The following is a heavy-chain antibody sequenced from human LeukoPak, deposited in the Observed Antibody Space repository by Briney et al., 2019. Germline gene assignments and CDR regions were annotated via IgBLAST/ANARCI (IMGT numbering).Heavy chain of an antibody. CDR2: IVVGSGNT. CDR1: GFTFTSSA. V-gene: IGHV1-58*01. J-gene: IGHJ4*02. D-gene: IGHD6-19*01. CDR3: ARDREAVAGTFDY. Sequence: SVKVSCKASGFTFTSSAVQWVRQARGQRLEWIGWIVVGSGNTNYAQKLQGRVTMTTDTSTSTAYMELRSLRSDDTAVYYCARDREAVAGTFDYWGQGTLVTVSS.